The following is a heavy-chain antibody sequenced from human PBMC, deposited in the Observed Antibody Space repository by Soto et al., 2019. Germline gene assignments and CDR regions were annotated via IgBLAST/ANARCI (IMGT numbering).Heavy chain of an antibody. CDR3: ARVGSYSSSSVSYYYYMDV. J-gene: IGHJ6*03. CDR1: GGSISSYY. CDR2: IYYSGST. Sequence: SETLSLTCTVSGGSISSYYWSWIRQPPGKGLEWIGYIYYSGSTNYNPSLKSRVTISVDTSKNQFSLKLSSVTAADTAVYYCARVGSYSSSSVSYYYYMDVWGKGTTVTVSS. D-gene: IGHD6-13*01. V-gene: IGHV4-59*01.